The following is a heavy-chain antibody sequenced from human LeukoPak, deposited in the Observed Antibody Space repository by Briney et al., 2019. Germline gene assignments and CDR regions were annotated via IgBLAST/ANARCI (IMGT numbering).Heavy chain of an antibody. D-gene: IGHD3-10*01. CDR1: GGSISSSSYY. CDR3: ARLGFGAN. Sequence: SETLSLTCTVSGGSISSSSYYWGWIRQPPGKGLEWIGSIYYSGSTYYNPSLKSRVTISADTSKNQFSLKLSSVTAADTAVYYCARLGFGANWGQGTLVTVSS. CDR2: IYYSGST. V-gene: IGHV4-39*01. J-gene: IGHJ4*02.